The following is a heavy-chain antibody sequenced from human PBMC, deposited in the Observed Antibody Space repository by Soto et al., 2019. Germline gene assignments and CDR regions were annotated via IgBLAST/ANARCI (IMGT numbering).Heavy chain of an antibody. CDR3: AREGLVLVPTTVNSDYYYYAMDV. CDR2: IIPIFGTA. CDR1: GYTFTSYA. V-gene: IGHV1-69*13. Sequence: SVKVSCKASGYTFTSYAISWVRQAPGQGLEWMGGIIPIFGTANYAQKFQGRVTITADESTSTAYMELSSLRSDDTAVYYCAREGLVLVPTTVNSDYYYYAMDVWGQGTTVTVSS. J-gene: IGHJ6*02. D-gene: IGHD2-2*01.